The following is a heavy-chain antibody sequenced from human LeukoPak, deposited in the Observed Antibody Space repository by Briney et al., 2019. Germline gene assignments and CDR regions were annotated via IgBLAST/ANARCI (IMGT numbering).Heavy chain of an antibody. CDR1: GHSIPNFY. J-gene: IGHJ3*02. V-gene: IGHV4-4*07. D-gene: IGHD3-16*01. Sequence: SETLSLTCTVFGHSIPNFYWGCLRQSAGKGLQWIGRVYPNRNTDSNPSLEGRVTISLDKSENQFSLRPSSVTAADTALYYCARVRSYYGVVWGTKDMGAFDIWGQGRMVTVSS. CDR3: ARVRSYYGVVWGTKDMGAFDI. CDR2: VYPNRNT.